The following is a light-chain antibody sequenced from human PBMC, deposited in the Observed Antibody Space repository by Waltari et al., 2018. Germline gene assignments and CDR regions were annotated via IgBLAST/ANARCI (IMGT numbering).Light chain of an antibody. CDR3: YSVDNSGRGV. V-gene: IGLV3-10*01. CDR2: EDN. Sequence: SYELTQPSSVSVSPGQTARITCSGDALPTKYAYWYQQRSGQAPVLVIQEDNKRPSALPGRLSGSSSGTTATLTISGAPVEDEADYYCYSVDNSGRGVFGGGTRLTVL. CDR1: ALPTKY. J-gene: IGLJ2*01.